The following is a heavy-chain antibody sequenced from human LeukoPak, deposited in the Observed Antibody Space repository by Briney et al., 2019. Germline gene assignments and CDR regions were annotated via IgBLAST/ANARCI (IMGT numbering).Heavy chain of an antibody. Sequence: SGTLSLTCAVSGASISSPFWWSWVRQTPGKGLEWIGEIYQSGSPNYNPSLKSRVTMSVDKSKNLFFLRLMSVTAADTAVYFCARVGHRKAAAGVFDYWGQGMLVTVSS. V-gene: IGHV4-4*02. J-gene: IGHJ4*02. CDR2: IYQSGSP. CDR3: ARVGHRKAAAGVFDY. CDR1: GASISSPFW. D-gene: IGHD6-13*01.